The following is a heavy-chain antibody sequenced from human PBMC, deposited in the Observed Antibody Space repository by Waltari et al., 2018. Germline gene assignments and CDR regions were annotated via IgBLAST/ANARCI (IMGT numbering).Heavy chain of an antibody. CDR3: ARLSGGTPHYYYGLDV. CDR2: TKSDGSGT. J-gene: IGHJ6*02. D-gene: IGHD2-15*01. CDR1: GLPFSIQW. V-gene: IGHV3-74*01. Sequence: EVQLVESGGALVQPGGSLRRSCAASGLPFSIQWLHWVSQAPGMGLVWVSFTKSDGSGTRYADSVKGRFTVSRDNAKNTLYLEMNSLRDDDTAVYYCARLSGGTPHYYYGLDVWGQGTTVTVSS.